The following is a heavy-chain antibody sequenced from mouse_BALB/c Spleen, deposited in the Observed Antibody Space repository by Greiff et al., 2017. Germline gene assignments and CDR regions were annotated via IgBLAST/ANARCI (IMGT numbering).Heavy chain of an antibody. Sequence: EVKLMESGGGLVKPGGSLKLSCAASGFTFSSYAMSWVRQTPEKRLEWVASISSGGSTYYPDSVKGRFTISRDNARNILYLQMSSLRSEDTAMYYCAATALAYWGQGTMVTVSA. D-gene: IGHD1-2*01. V-gene: IGHV5-6-5*01. J-gene: IGHJ3*01. CDR3: AATALAY. CDR2: ISSGGST. CDR1: GFTFSSYA.